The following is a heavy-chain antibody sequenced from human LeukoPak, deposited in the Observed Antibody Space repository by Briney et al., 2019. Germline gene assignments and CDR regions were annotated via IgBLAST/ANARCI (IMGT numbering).Heavy chain of an antibody. V-gene: IGHV3-21*01. CDR1: GFTFSSYS. D-gene: IGHD4-17*01. CDR3: AKIGSTDYGDRTDV. Sequence: GGSLRLSCAAPGFTFSSYSMNWVRQAPGKGLEWVSSISSSSSYIYYADSVKGRFTISRDNAKNSLYLQMNSLRAEDTAVYYCAKIGSTDYGDRTDVWGKGTTVTISS. J-gene: IGHJ6*04. CDR2: ISSSSSYI.